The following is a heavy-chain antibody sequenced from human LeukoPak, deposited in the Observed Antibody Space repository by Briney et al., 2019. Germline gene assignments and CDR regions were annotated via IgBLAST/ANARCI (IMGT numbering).Heavy chain of an antibody. CDR2: IRYDGSNK. CDR1: GFTFSSYA. D-gene: IGHD6-25*01. CDR3: AKDGQREPDFYYYYMDV. Sequence: GGSLRLSCAASGFTFSSYAMSWVRQAPGRGLEWVAFIRYDGSNKYYADSVKGRFAISRDNSKNTLYLQMNSLRAEDTAVYYCAKDGQREPDFYYYYMDVWGKGTTVTVSS. J-gene: IGHJ6*03. V-gene: IGHV3-30*02.